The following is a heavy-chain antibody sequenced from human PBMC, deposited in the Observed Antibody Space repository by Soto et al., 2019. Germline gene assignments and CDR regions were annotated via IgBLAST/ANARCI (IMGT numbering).Heavy chain of an antibody. V-gene: IGHV3-21*01. Sequence: PGGSLRLSCAASGFTFSSYSMNWVRQAPGKGLEWVSSISSSSSYIYYADSVKGRFTISRDNAKNSLYLQMNSLRAEDTAVYYCARVGDYNLYYYGMDVWGQGTTVTVSS. D-gene: IGHD4-17*01. CDR2: ISSSSSYI. J-gene: IGHJ6*02. CDR1: GFTFSSYS. CDR3: ARVGDYNLYYYGMDV.